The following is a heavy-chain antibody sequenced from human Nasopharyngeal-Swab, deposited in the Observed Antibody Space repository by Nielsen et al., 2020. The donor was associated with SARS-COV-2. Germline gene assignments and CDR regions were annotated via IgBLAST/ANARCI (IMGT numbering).Heavy chain of an antibody. Sequence: GESLKISCAASGFTFSSYGMHWVRQAPGKGLEWVAVISYDGSNKYYADSVKGRFTISRDNSKNTLYLQMNSLRAEDTAVYYCAKDQYYYGSGSYFLGYFDYWGQGTLVTVSS. D-gene: IGHD3-10*01. V-gene: IGHV3-30*18. CDR2: ISYDGSNK. CDR1: GFTFSSYG. CDR3: AKDQYYYGSGSYFLGYFDY. J-gene: IGHJ4*02.